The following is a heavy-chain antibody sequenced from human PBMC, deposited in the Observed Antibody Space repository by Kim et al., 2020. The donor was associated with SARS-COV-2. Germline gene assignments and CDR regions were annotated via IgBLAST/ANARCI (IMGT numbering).Heavy chain of an antibody. V-gene: IGHV3-23*01. D-gene: IGHD3-22*01. CDR3: AKAQEPYYYDSSGYYGAVDY. J-gene: IGHJ4*02. Sequence: RFTISRDNSKNTLYLQMNSLRAEDTAVYYCAKAQEPYYYDSSGYYGAVDYWGQGTLVTVSS.